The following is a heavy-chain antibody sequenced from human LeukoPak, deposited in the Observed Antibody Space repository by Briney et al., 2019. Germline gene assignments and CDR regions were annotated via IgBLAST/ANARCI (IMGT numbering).Heavy chain of an antibody. CDR2: IHHSGSA. V-gene: IGHV4-59*11. CDR3: ARESPDYNNQLGHKWFDP. Sequence: PSETLSLTCTVSGDSITSHYWTWIRRPPGRAPEWIGYIHHSGSANNNPSLKSRVTMSVDTSKNQFSLRLSSVTAADTAIYFCARESPDYNNQLGHKWFDPWGPGTLVTVSS. D-gene: IGHD4-11*01. CDR1: GDSITSHY. J-gene: IGHJ5*02.